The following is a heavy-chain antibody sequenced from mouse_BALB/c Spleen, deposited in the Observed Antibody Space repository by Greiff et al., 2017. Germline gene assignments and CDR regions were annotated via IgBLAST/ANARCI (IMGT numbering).Heavy chain of an antibody. CDR3: ASSVYGNLFAY. J-gene: IGHJ3*01. Sequence: VQLQQSGAELVRPGSSVKISCKASGYAFSSYWMNWVKQRPGQGLEWIGQIYPGDGDTNYNGKFKGKATLTADKSSSTAYMQLSSLTSEDSAVYFCASSVYGNLFAYWGQGTLVTVSA. CDR1: GYAFSSYW. D-gene: IGHD2-10*02. CDR2: IYPGDGDT. V-gene: IGHV1-80*01.